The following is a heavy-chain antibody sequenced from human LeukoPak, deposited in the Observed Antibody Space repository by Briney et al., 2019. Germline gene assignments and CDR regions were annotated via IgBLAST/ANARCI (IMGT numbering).Heavy chain of an antibody. CDR2: ISYDGSNK. CDR1: GFTFSSYG. D-gene: IGHD3-22*01. CDR3: AKDPSVGITMIVVVTHYFDY. J-gene: IGHJ4*02. V-gene: IGHV3-30*18. Sequence: GGSLRLSCAASGFTFSSYGMHWVRQAPGKGLEWVAVISYDGSNKYYADSVKGRFTISRDNSKNTLYLQMNSLRAEDTAVYYCAKDPSVGITMIVVVTHYFDYWGQGTLVTVSS.